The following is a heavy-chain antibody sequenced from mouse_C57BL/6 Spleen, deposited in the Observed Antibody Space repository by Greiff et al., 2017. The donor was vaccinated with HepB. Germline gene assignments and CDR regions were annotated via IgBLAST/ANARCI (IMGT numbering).Heavy chain of an antibody. J-gene: IGHJ2*01. CDR2: ISYDGSN. D-gene: IGHD1-1*01. CDR1: GYSITSGYY. Sequence: DVHLVESGPGLVKPSQSLSLTCSVTGYSITSGYYWNWIRQFPGNKLEWMGYISYDGSNNYNPSLKNRISITRDTSKNQFFLKLNSVTTEDTATYYCARDGYYYGSSFDYWGQGTTLTVSS. CDR3: ARDGYYYGSSFDY. V-gene: IGHV3-6*01.